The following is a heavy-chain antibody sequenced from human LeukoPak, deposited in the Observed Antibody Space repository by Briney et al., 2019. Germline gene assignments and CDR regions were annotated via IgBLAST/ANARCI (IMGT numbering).Heavy chain of an antibody. D-gene: IGHD6-19*01. J-gene: IGHJ5*02. CDR3: VREGRIAVAGLNWFDP. CDR1: GXTFSSYS. Sequence: GGSLRLSCAASGXTFSSYSLHWVRQAPGKGLEWVAIIWYDGSNEYYGDSVKGRFTISRDDSKNTVHLQMNSLRVEDTGVYCCVREGRIAVAGLNWFDPWGQGTLVTVSS. V-gene: IGHV3-33*01. CDR2: IWYDGSNE.